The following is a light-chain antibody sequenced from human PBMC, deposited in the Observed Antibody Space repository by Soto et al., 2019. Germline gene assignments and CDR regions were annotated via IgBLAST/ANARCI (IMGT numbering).Light chain of an antibody. CDR2: VDSDGSH. J-gene: IGLJ3*02. Sequence: QAVVTQSPSASASLGASVKLTCTLSSGHSSYAIAWHQQQPEKGPRYLMKVDSDGSHVKGDGIPDRFSGSCSGAERYLTISSLQSEDDADYYCQTWGTGTWVFGGGTKLTVL. CDR1: SGHSSYA. CDR3: QTWGTGTWV. V-gene: IGLV4-69*01.